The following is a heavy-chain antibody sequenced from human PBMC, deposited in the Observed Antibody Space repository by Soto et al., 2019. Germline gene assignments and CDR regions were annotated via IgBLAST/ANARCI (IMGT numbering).Heavy chain of an antibody. CDR1: GFTFSSYA. D-gene: IGHD6-19*01. CDR3: ASDRSGWYYFDY. Sequence: GSLRLSCAASGFTFSSYAMHWVRQAPGKGLEWVAVISYDGSNKYYADSVKGRFTISRDNSKNTLYLQMNSLRAEDTAVYYCASDRSGWYYFDYCGQGPLVTVYS. J-gene: IGHJ4*02. V-gene: IGHV3-30-3*01. CDR2: ISYDGSNK.